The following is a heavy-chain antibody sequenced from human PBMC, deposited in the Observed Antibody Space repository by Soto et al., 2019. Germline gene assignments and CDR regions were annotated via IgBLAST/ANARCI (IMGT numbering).Heavy chain of an antibody. Sequence: SGGSLILSCAASGFTFSYYCMNWARQAPGKGLEWVSYISSTSTTIYYADSVKGRFTISRDNAKNSLYLQMNSLGAEDTAVYYCARDDSGGFDFWGQGTMVTVSS. CDR3: ARDDSGGFDF. V-gene: IGHV3-48*01. D-gene: IGHD2-8*02. CDR1: GFTFSYYC. CDR2: ISSTSTTI. J-gene: IGHJ3*01.